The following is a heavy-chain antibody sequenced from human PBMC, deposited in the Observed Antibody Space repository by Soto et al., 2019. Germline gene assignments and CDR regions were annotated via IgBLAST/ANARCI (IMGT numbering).Heavy chain of an antibody. J-gene: IGHJ5*02. V-gene: IGHV4-59*01. CDR3: ARDMPYGAGSIAGCDX. Sequence: SETLSLTCSVSGVSITGSYWSWIRQPPGKTLEWILYVYHSGTTTYKPSLKSRVSISVDTSKNQFSLRLTSVIAADTAVYYCARDMPYGAGSIAGCDXWGQGILVTVSX. D-gene: IGHD1-26*01. CDR2: VYHSGTT. CDR1: GVSITGSY.